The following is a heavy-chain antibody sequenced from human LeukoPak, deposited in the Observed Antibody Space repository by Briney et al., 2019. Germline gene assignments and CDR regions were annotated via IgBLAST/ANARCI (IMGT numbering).Heavy chain of an antibody. CDR2: IYSGGST. CDR1: GFTVSSNY. V-gene: IGHV3-53*01. Sequence: GGSLRLSCAASGFTVSSNYMSWVRQAPGKGLEWVSVIYSGGSTYYADSVKGRFTISRDNSKNTLYLQMNSLRAEDTAVYYCARDHRVPYDFDIWGQGTMVTVSS. J-gene: IGHJ3*02. CDR3: ARDHRVPYDFDI. D-gene: IGHD3-10*01.